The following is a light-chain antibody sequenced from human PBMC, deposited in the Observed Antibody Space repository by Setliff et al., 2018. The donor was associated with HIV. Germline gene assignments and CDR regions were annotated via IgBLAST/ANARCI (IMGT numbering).Light chain of an antibody. J-gene: IGLJ1*01. CDR2: DHS. Sequence: QSVLAQPPSVSGAPGQRVTISCTGSSSNIGAGYAVHWYRQLPGKAPKVLIYDHSNRPSGVPDRFSGSKSGTSGSLAITGLQAEDEADYYCQSYDRSLSGSYVFGTGTKVTVL. CDR3: QSYDRSLSGSYV. V-gene: IGLV1-40*01. CDR1: SSNIGAGYA.